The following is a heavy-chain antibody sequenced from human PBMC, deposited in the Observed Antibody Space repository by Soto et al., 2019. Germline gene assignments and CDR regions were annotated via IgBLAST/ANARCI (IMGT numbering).Heavy chain of an antibody. Sequence: VGSLRLSCAASGFTFSSYWMSWVRQAPGKGLEWVANIKQDGSEKYYVDSVKGRFTISRDNAKNSLYLQMNSLRAEDTAVYYCARGFLLGLEYYFDPWGQGTLVTVSS. V-gene: IGHV3-7*03. D-gene: IGHD2-8*02. CDR3: ARGFLLGLEYYFDP. CDR1: GFTFSSYW. CDR2: IKQDGSEK. J-gene: IGHJ4*02.